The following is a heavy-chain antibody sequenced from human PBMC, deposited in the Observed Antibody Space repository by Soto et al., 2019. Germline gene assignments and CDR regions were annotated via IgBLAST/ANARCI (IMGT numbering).Heavy chain of an antibody. Sequence: VASVKVSCKASGYTFTSYGISWVRQAPGQGLEWMGWISAYNGNTNYAQKLQGRVTMTTDTSTSTAYMELRSLRSDDTAVYYCARVIAVAGYNWFDPWGQGTLVTVSS. V-gene: IGHV1-18*01. CDR3: ARVIAVAGYNWFDP. J-gene: IGHJ5*02. D-gene: IGHD6-19*01. CDR1: GYTFTSYG. CDR2: ISAYNGNT.